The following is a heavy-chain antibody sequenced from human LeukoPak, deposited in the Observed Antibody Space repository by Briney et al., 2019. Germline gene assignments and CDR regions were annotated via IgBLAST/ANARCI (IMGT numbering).Heavy chain of an antibody. J-gene: IGHJ4*02. D-gene: IGHD4-17*01. CDR3: ARVYGDYEFLFDY. Sequence: SETLSLTCSVSGVSISSYYWSWIGQPAGKGLEWIGRIYTSGSTNYHPSLKSRVTMSVDTSKNQFSLKLSSVTAADTAVYYCARVYGDYEFLFDYWGQGTLVTVSS. CDR2: IYTSGST. CDR1: GVSISSYY. V-gene: IGHV4-4*07.